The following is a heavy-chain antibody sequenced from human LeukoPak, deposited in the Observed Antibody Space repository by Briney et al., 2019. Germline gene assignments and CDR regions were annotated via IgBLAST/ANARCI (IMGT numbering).Heavy chain of an antibody. D-gene: IGHD3-22*01. CDR1: GXRFNAYW. CDR2: IYPDDSDT. J-gene: IGHJ3*01. V-gene: IGHV5-51*01. CDR3: ARPNITSYYDSRGYDAFDV. Sequence: GESLKISCKGSGXRFNAYWSAWVRQMPGKGLEWVGIIYPDDSDTRYSPSFQGPVTISADKSVRTAYLQWSSLKASDTAMYYCARPNITSYYDSRGYDAFDVWGQGTMVTVSS.